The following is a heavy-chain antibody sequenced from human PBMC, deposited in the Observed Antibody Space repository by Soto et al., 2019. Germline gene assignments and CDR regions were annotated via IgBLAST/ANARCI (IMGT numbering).Heavy chain of an antibody. CDR1: GGSFSGYY. Sequence: SETLSLTCAIYGGSFSGYYWSWLRQPPGKGLGWIGYIYYSGSTNYNPSLKSRVTISVDTSKNQFSLKLSSVTAADTAVYYCARRSMVRGVIIESWFDPWGQGTLVTVSS. V-gene: IGHV4-59*08. CDR3: ARRSMVRGVIIESWFDP. CDR2: IYYSGST. D-gene: IGHD3-10*01. J-gene: IGHJ5*02.